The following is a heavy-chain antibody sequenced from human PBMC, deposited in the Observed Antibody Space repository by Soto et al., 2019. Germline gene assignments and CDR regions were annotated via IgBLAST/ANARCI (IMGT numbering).Heavy chain of an antibody. J-gene: IGHJ6*02. Sequence: GESLKISCAASGFTFSNAWMSWVRQAPGKGLEWVGRIKSKTDGGTTDYAAPVKGRFTISRDDSKNTLYLQMNSLKTEDTAVYYCTTEDGSSWYFYYGMDVWGQGTTVTVSS. D-gene: IGHD6-13*01. CDR3: TTEDGSSWYFYYGMDV. V-gene: IGHV3-15*01. CDR2: IKSKTDGGTT. CDR1: GFTFSNAW.